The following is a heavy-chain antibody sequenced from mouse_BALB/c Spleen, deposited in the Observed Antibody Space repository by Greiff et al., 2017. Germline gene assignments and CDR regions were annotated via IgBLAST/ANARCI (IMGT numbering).Heavy chain of an antibody. Sequence: EVKLVESGGGLVQPGGSLRLSCATSGFTFTDYYMSWVRQPPGKALEWLGFIRNKANGYTTEYSASVKGRFTISRDNSQSILYLQMNTLRAEDSATYYCARTYDGGFAYWGQGTLVTVSA. CDR3: ARTYDGGFAY. J-gene: IGHJ3*01. V-gene: IGHV7-3*02. D-gene: IGHD2-3*01. CDR1: GFTFTDYY. CDR2: IRNKANGYTT.